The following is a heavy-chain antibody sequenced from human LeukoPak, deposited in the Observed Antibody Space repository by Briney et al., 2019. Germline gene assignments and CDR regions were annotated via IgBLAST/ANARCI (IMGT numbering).Heavy chain of an antibody. D-gene: IGHD1-26*01. J-gene: IGHJ4*02. V-gene: IGHV3-74*01. Sequence: GGSLRLSCAASGFTFSSYWMHWVRQGPGKGLVWASRINSDGSSTSYADSVKGRFTISRDNAKNTLYLQMNSLRVEDTAVYYCYWEGSWGQGTLVTVSS. CDR2: INSDGSST. CDR1: GFTFSSYW. CDR3: YWEGS.